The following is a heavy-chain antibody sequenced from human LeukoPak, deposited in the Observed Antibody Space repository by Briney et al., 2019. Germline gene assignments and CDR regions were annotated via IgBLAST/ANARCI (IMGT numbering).Heavy chain of an antibody. CDR3: AKGVPGSGYLIDY. J-gene: IGHJ4*02. V-gene: IGHV3-30*18. Sequence: GRSLRLSCAASGFTFNSYGMHWVRQAPGKGLEWVAVISYDGSNKYYADSVKGRFTISRDNSKNTLYLQMNSLRAEDTAVYYCAKGVPGSGYLIDYWGQGTLVTVSS. D-gene: IGHD3-22*01. CDR2: ISYDGSNK. CDR1: GFTFNSYG.